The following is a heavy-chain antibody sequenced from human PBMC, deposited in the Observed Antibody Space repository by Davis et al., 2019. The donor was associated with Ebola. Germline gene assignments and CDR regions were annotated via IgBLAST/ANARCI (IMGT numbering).Heavy chain of an antibody. CDR2: VRYDAGIK. J-gene: IGHJ3*02. V-gene: IGHV3-30*02. D-gene: IGHD2-8*02. CDR1: GFTFNKYG. Sequence: PGGSLRLSCAVSGFTFNKYGMYWVRQAPGKGLEWVAFVRYDAGIKYYADSVKGRFTISRDNSKNTLDLQMNSLRPEDTAVYYCVKTRSNWWNDALEIWGRGTMVIVSS. CDR3: VKTRSNWWNDALEI.